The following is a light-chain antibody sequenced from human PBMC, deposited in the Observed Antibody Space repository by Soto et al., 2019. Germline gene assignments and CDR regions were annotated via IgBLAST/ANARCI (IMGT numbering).Light chain of an antibody. V-gene: IGLV2-14*01. CDR1: SSDVGGYNY. J-gene: IGLJ1*01. Sequence: QSVLTQPASVSGSPGQSITISCTGTSSDVGGYNYVSWYQQQPGKAPKLMIYDVSNRPSGVSNRFSGSKSGNTASLTISGFQVEDEADYYCSSYTSSSTPDVFGTGTKVTVL. CDR2: DVS. CDR3: SSYTSSSTPDV.